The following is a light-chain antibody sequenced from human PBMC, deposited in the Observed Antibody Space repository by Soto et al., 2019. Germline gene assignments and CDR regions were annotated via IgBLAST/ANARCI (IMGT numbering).Light chain of an antibody. Sequence: EIVLTQSPGTLSLSPGDRATLSCRASQTVSSTYLSWYQQKPGQPPRLLIYGASSRATGIPDRFSGSGSGTDFTLTISRLEPEDFAVYYCQQFGASLTWTFGQGTKVDIK. V-gene: IGKV3-20*01. CDR1: QTVSSTY. CDR3: QQFGASLTWT. CDR2: GAS. J-gene: IGKJ1*01.